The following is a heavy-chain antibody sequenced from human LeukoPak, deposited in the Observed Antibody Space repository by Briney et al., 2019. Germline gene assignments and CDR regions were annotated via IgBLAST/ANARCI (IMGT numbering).Heavy chain of an antibody. J-gene: IGHJ5*02. CDR1: GYTFTSYY. Sequence: ASVKVSCKASGYTFTSYYMHWVRQAPGQGLEWMGIINPSGGSTSYARKFQGRVTMTRDTSTSTVYMELSSLRSEDTAVYYCARDSIGAIFGVVNNWFDPWGQGTLVTVSS. V-gene: IGHV1-46*01. CDR2: INPSGGST. CDR3: ARDSIGAIFGVVNNWFDP. D-gene: IGHD3-3*01.